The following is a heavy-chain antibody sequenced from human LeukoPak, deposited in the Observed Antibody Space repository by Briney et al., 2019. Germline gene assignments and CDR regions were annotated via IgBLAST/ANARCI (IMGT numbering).Heavy chain of an antibody. CDR2: ISYDGSNK. Sequence: GGSLRLSCAASGFTFNSYGMHWVRQAPGKGLEWVAVISYDGSNKYYADSVKGRFTISRDNSKNTLYLQMNSLRAENTAVYYCARDGSGYSMGYWGQGTLVTVSS. J-gene: IGHJ4*02. CDR3: ARDGSGYSMGY. D-gene: IGHD3-22*01. V-gene: IGHV3-30*03. CDR1: GFTFNSYG.